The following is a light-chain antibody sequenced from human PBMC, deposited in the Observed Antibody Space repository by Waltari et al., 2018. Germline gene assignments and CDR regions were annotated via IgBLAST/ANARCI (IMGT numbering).Light chain of an antibody. J-gene: IGKJ1*01. CDR3: QKYGTLPAT. CDR1: QSGSRT. V-gene: IGKV3-20*01. Sequence: EIVLTQSPDTLSLSRGDSATLSCSASQSGSRTLAWYQQKPGQAPRPLIYEASSRATGIPDRFSGSGSGTDFSLTISRLEPEDFAVYYCQKYGTLPATFGQGTKVEIK. CDR2: EAS.